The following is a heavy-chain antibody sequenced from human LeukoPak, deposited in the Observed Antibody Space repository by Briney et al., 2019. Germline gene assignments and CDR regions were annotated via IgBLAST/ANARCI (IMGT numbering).Heavy chain of an antibody. V-gene: IGHV4-30-4*08. CDR2: IYYSGST. CDR1: GGSISSGDYY. D-gene: IGHD1-26*01. J-gene: IGHJ6*02. Sequence: SETLSLTCTVSGGSISSGDYYWSWIRQPPGKGLEWIGYIYYSGSTNYNPSLKSRVTISVDTSKNQFSLKLSSVTAADTAVYYCARHGATTEVYYYYGMDVWGQGTTVTVSS. CDR3: ARHGATTEVYYYYGMDV.